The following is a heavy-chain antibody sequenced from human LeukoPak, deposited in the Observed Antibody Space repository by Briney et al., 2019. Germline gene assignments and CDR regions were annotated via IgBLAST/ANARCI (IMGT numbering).Heavy chain of an antibody. D-gene: IGHD3-10*01. CDR1: GFTFSSYS. V-gene: IGHV3-48*01. Sequence: GGSLRLSCAASGFTFSSYSMNWVRQAPGKGLEWVSYISSSSTIYYADSVKGRFTISRDNSKNTLYLQMNSLRAEDTAVYYCAKREGGSGSYYPALDYWGQGTLVTVSS. J-gene: IGHJ4*02. CDR2: ISSSSTI. CDR3: AKREGGSGSYYPALDY.